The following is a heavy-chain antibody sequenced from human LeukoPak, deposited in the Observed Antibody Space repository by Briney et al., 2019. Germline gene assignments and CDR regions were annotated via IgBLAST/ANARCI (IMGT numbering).Heavy chain of an antibody. V-gene: IGHV3-48*03. Sequence: AGGSLRLSCAASGFTFSSYEMNWVRQAPGKGLEWVSDISSSGSSKYYADSVKGRFTISRDNAKNSLYLQMNSLRAEDTAVFYCARKGAGLSKYMDVWGKGTTVTISS. CDR3: ARKGAGLSKYMDV. D-gene: IGHD3-16*01. CDR2: ISSSGSSK. CDR1: GFTFSSYE. J-gene: IGHJ6*03.